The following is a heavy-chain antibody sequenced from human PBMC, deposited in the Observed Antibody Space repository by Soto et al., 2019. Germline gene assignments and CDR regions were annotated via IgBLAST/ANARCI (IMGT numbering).Heavy chain of an antibody. CDR3: ARVGASHTYDDY. D-gene: IGHD1-1*01. CDR1: GFTFSDHN. J-gene: IGHJ4*02. Sequence: EVQLVESGGGLVQPGGSLRLSCAASGFTFSDHNMDWLRQSPGKGLEWVGRIRIKAKSYTTEYAASVEGRFTISRDDSDTSLFLQMNSLKSEDTAVYFCARVGASHTYDDYWGQGTLVTVSS. V-gene: IGHV3-72*01. CDR2: IRIKAKSYTT.